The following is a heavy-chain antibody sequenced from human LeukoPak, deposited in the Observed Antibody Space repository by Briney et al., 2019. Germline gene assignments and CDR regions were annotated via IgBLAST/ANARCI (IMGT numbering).Heavy chain of an antibody. V-gene: IGHV3-15*01. D-gene: IGHD2-15*01. Sequence: GGSLRLSCAASGFTFNNAWMSWVRQAPGKGLEWVGRIKSKTDGGTTDYAAPVKGRFTISRDDSKNTLYLQMNSLKTEDTAVYYCARDPIVVVVDYYYYYGMDVWGQGTTVTASS. CDR3: ARDPIVVVVDYYYYYGMDV. CDR1: GFTFNNAW. CDR2: IKSKTDGGTT. J-gene: IGHJ6*02.